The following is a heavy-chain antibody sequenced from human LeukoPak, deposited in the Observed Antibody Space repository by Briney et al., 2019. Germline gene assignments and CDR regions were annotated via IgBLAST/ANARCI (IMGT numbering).Heavy chain of an antibody. CDR1: GGSISSYY. J-gene: IGHJ6*03. V-gene: IGHV4-59*01. CDR3: ARLVENYYYYYVDV. Sequence: SETLSLTCTVSGGSISSYYWSWIRQPPGKGLEWIGYIYYSGSTNYNPSLKSRVTISVDTSKNQFSLKLSSVTAADTAVYYCARLVENYYYYYVDVWGKGTTVTISS. D-gene: IGHD3-10*01. CDR2: IYYSGST.